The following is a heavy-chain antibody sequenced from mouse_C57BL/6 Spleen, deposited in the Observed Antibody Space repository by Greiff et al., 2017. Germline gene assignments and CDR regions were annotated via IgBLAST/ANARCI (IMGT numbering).Heavy chain of an antibody. CDR1: GYTFTSYW. CDR2: INPNSGST. CDR3: SRPNYDYDDAWLAY. Sequence: QVQLQQPGAELVKPGASVKLSCKASGYTFTSYWMHWVKQRPGQGLEWIGMINPNSGSTNYNETFKSKATLTVDQSSSTASMQLSSLTSEDTAVFDYSRPNYDYDDAWLAYWGQGTRVTVSA. J-gene: IGHJ3*01. D-gene: IGHD2-4*01. V-gene: IGHV1-64*01.